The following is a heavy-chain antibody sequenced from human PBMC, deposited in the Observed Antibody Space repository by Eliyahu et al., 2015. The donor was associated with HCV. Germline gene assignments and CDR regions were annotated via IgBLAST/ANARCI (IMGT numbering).Heavy chain of an antibody. CDR1: GGAVSSGNYY. Sequence: QLQVQESGPRLVKPSETLSLTCTVSGGAVSSGNYYWGWIRQPPGKGLEWIGCIYHSGNSYYNPSXKSRVTISVDTSKNQVSLKLTSVSARDTAVYYCARLRTAAGGGYYYNGMDVWGQGTTVTVSS. D-gene: IGHD6-25*01. V-gene: IGHV4-39*01. CDR2: IYHSGNS. J-gene: IGHJ6*02. CDR3: ARLRTAAGGGYYYNGMDV.